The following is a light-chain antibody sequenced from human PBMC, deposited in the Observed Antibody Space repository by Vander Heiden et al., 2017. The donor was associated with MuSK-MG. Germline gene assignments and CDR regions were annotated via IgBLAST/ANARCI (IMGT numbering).Light chain of an antibody. CDR3: QQSYSTRWT. CDR2: AAS. V-gene: IGKV1-39*01. Sequence: DIQMTPSPSSLSASVGDRVTITCRASQSISSFLNWYQQKPGKATKLLIEAASSLQSGVPSRCSCRGSGTDFTLTISSLQPEDFATYYCQQSYSTRWTFGQGTKVEIK. CDR1: QSISSF. J-gene: IGKJ1*01.